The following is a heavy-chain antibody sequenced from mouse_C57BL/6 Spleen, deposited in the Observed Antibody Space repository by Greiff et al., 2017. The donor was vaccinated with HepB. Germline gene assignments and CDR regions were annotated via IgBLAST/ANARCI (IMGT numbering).Heavy chain of an antibody. V-gene: IGHV1-81*01. J-gene: IGHJ1*03. CDR3: ARWITTNWYFDV. CDR2: IYPRSGNT. CDR1: GYTFTSYG. D-gene: IGHD1-1*01. Sequence: VQLQQSGAELARPGASVKLSCKASGYTFTSYGISWVKQRTGQGLEWIGEIYPRSGNTYYNEKFKGKATLTADKSSSTAYMELRSLTSEDSAVYFCARWITTNWYFDVWGTGTTVTVSS.